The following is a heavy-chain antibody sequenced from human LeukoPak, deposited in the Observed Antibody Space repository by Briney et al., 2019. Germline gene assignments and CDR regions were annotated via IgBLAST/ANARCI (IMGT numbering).Heavy chain of an antibody. Sequence: SETLSLTCTVSGGSISSYYWNWIRQSPGKGLEWIGYMYYSGSTNYKPSLKSRVTISVDTSKNQFSLKLSSVTAADTAVYFCARGDYSDSQRFDPWGQGILVTVSS. CDR1: GGSISSYY. CDR2: MYYSGST. V-gene: IGHV4-59*12. CDR3: ARGDYSDSQRFDP. D-gene: IGHD3-22*01. J-gene: IGHJ5*02.